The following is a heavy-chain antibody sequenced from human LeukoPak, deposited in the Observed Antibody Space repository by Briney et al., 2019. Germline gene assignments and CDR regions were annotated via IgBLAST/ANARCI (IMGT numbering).Heavy chain of an antibody. J-gene: IGHJ4*02. CDR1: GFIVSQNY. Sequence: PGGSLRLSCAASGFIVSQNYMSWVRQAPGKGLEWVSVIFRGDDTNYVDSVKGRFTIFRDNSKNTLYLQMNSLRAEDTAVYYCARDGSNNYGSGSLHFDYWGQGTLVTVSS. CDR3: ARDGSNNYGSGSLHFDY. D-gene: IGHD3-10*01. V-gene: IGHV3-66*01. CDR2: IFRGDDT.